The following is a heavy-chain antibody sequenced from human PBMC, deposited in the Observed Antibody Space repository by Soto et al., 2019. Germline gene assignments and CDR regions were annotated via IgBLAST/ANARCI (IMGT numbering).Heavy chain of an antibody. D-gene: IGHD3-9*01. V-gene: IGHV1-18*01. J-gene: IGHJ6*02. CDR3: ARDADILTGYYVLYYYYGVDV. Sequence: ASVKVSCKASGYTFTSYGISWVRQAPGQGLEWMGWISAYNGNTNYAQKLQGRVTMTTDTSTSTAYMELRSLRSDDTAVYYCARDADILTGYYVLYYYYGVDVWGQGTTVTVSS. CDR1: GYTFTSYG. CDR2: ISAYNGNT.